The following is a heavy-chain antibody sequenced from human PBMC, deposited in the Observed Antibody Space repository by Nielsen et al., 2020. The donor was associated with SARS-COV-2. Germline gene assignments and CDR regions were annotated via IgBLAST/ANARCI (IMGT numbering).Heavy chain of an antibody. CDR3: ASRGSSWGVYYYYMDV. CDR2: ISWNSGSI. J-gene: IGHJ6*03. D-gene: IGHD6-13*01. Sequence: GGSLRLSCAASGFTFDDYAMHWVRQAPGKGLEWVSGISWNSGSIGYADSVKGRFTISRDNAKNSLYLQMNSLRDEDTAVYYCASRGSSWGVYYYYMDVWGKGTTVTVSS. CDR1: GFTFDDYA. V-gene: IGHV3-9*01.